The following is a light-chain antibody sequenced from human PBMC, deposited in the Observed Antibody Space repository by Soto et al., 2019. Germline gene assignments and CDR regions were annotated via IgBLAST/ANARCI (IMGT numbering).Light chain of an antibody. CDR3: QKYYTTPPT. V-gene: IGKV4-1*01. CDR2: WAS. Sequence: DIVLTQSPDSVAVSLGERATINCKSSQSVLFSINQKNYLAWYHQKPGQPPKLLIYWASIRESGVPTRFSGSGSGTKLTLTIISLQAEDASVYYGQKYYTTPPTFGLGNKVEVK. CDR1: QSVLFSINQKNY. J-gene: IGKJ1*01.